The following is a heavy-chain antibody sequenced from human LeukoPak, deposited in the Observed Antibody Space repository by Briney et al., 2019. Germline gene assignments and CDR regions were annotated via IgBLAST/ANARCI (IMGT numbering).Heavy chain of an antibody. CDR3: ARAGYGDPHFDF. V-gene: IGHV3-30-3*01. CDR2: ISSDGSKK. Sequence: SGGSLRLSCAASGFTLSSYGIHWARQAPGKGLEWVALISSDGSKKYCADSVKGRFTISRDNSRYTLYLQMNSLRAEDTAAYYCARAGYGDPHFDFWGQGTLVTVSS. D-gene: IGHD4-17*01. J-gene: IGHJ4*02. CDR1: GFTLSSYG.